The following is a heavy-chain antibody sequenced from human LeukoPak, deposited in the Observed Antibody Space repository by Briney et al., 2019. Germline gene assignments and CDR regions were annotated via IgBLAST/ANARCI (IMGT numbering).Heavy chain of an antibody. Sequence: GGSLRLSCAASGFTFSSYAMSWVRQAPGEGLEWVSTVSGSGGNTYYADSVKGRFTISRDNAKNTLYLQMNSLRAEDTAVYYCVRESPVAAVGRSWFDPWGQGTLVTVSS. CDR3: VRESPVAAVGRSWFDP. D-gene: IGHD6-13*01. CDR1: GFTFSSYA. J-gene: IGHJ5*02. V-gene: IGHV3-23*01. CDR2: VSGSGGNT.